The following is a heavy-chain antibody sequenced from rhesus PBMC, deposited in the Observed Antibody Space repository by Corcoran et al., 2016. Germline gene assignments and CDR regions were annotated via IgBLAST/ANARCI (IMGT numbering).Heavy chain of an antibody. V-gene: IGHV4S10*01. CDR2: IYGSSTST. CDR1: GGSIIVRYW. CDR3: ARGGWGSGWYYFDY. J-gene: IGHJ4*01. D-gene: IGHD6-31*01. Sequence: QVQLQASGPGVVKPSETLSLTCAVSGGSIIVRYWSRWIHQPPGTGLEWIGYIYGSSTSTNYNPSLKSRVTISKDTSKNQFSLKLSSVTAADTAVYYCARGGWGSGWYYFDYWGQGVLVTVSS.